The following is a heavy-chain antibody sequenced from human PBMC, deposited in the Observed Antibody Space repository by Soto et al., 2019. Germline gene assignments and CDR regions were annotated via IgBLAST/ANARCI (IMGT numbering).Heavy chain of an antibody. CDR3: ARDKDWAFEY. J-gene: IGHJ4*02. CDR1: GFTFSDYS. CDR2: IFVTSTTI. Sequence: LRLSCVASGFTFSDYSMVWVRQAPGKGLEWVSYIFVTSTTIYYADSVKGRFTVSRDNTQNSLFLLMNSLRAEDTAIYYCARDKDWAFEYWGQGTLVTVSS. D-gene: IGHD3-9*01. V-gene: IGHV3-48*04.